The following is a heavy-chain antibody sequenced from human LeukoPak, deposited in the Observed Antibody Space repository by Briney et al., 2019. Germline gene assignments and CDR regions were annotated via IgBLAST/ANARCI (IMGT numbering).Heavy chain of an antibody. V-gene: IGHV4-4*09. CDR3: ARHIGGVGGYYPNFDY. CDR2: IYTSGST. Sequence: SETLSLTCTVSGGSISSYYWSWIRQPPGKGLEWIGYIYTSGSTNYNPSLKSRVTISVDTSKNQFSLKLSSVTAADTAVYYCARHIGGVGGYYPNFDYWGQGTLVTVSS. CDR1: GGSISSYY. J-gene: IGHJ4*02. D-gene: IGHD3-3*01.